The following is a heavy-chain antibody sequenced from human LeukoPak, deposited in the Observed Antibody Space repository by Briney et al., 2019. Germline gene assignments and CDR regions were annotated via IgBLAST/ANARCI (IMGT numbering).Heavy chain of an antibody. CDR2: ISAYNGNT. CDR3: ARVFSGSGSPEPYYYGMDV. CDR1: GFTFTSFG. Sequence: ASVKVSCKASGFTFTSFGFSWVRQAPGQGLEWMGWISAYNGNTNYAQNLQGRVTMTTDTSTSTAYMELRSLRSDDTAVYYCARVFSGSGSPEPYYYGMDVWGQGTTVTVSS. D-gene: IGHD3-10*01. J-gene: IGHJ6*02. V-gene: IGHV1-18*01.